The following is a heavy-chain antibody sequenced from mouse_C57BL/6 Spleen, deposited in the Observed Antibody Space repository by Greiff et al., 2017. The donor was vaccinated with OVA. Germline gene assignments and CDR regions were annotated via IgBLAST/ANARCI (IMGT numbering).Heavy chain of an antibody. Sequence: QVQLKQPGAELVMPGASVKLSCKASGYTFTSYWMHWVKQRPGQGLEWIGEIDPSDSYTNYNQKFKGKSTLTVDKSSSTAYMQLSSLTSEDSAVYYCARGDSSGPYYFDYWGQGTTLTVSS. V-gene: IGHV1-69*01. CDR2: IDPSDSYT. J-gene: IGHJ2*01. CDR1: GYTFTSYW. CDR3: ARGDSSGPYYFDY. D-gene: IGHD3-2*02.